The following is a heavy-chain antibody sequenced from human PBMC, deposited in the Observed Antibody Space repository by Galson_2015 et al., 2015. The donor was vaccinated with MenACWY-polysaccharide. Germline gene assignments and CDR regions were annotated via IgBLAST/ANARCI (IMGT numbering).Heavy chain of an antibody. J-gene: IGHJ4*02. CDR2: IFYTGST. CDR3: ARGRALTDY. V-gene: IGHV4-59*02. CDR1: GGSVKNSY. Sequence: TLSLTCSLSGGSVKNSYWSWFRQPPGKGLEWIGYIFYTGSTTCNPSLKSRVTISIGASESHFSLNLTSVTAADTAVYYCARGRALTDYWGQGTLVTVSS.